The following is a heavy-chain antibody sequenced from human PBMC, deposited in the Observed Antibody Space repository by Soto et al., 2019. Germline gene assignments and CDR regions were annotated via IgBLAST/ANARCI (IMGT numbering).Heavy chain of an antibody. Sequence: GGSLRLSCAASGFTFSSHGMHWVRQAPGKGLEWVAVIWYDGSNKYYADSVKGRFTISRDNSKNTLYLQMNSLRAEDTAVYYCASAPAVAGTVWFDPWGQGTLVTVSS. D-gene: IGHD6-19*01. J-gene: IGHJ5*02. CDR3: ASAPAVAGTVWFDP. CDR1: GFTFSSHG. V-gene: IGHV3-33*01. CDR2: IWYDGSNK.